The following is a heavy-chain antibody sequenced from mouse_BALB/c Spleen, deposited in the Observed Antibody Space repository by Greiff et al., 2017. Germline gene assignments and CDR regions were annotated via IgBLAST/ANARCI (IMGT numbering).Heavy chain of an antibody. J-gene: IGHJ3*01. Sequence: QVQLQQSGAELVRPGTSVKVSCKASGYAFTNYLIEWVKQRPGQGLEWIGVINPGSGGTNYNEKFKGKATLTADKSSSTAYMQLSSLTSDDSAVYFCARHYSFDYWGQGTLVTVSA. V-gene: IGHV1-54*01. CDR3: ARHYSFDY. CDR2: INPGSGGT. D-gene: IGHD1-1*01. CDR1: GYAFTNYL.